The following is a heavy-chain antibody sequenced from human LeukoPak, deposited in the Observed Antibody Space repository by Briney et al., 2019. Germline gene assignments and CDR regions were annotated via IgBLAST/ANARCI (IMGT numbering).Heavy chain of an antibody. V-gene: IGHV4-39*07. J-gene: IGHJ5*02. CDR3: AREGSDIVATFFSLSWFDP. D-gene: IGHD5-12*01. Sequence: SETLSLTCTVSGGSISSGGYYWSWIRQPPGKGLEWIGEINHSGSTNYNPSLKSRVTISVDTSKNQFSLKLSSVTAADTAVYYCAREGSDIVATFFSLSWFDPWGQGTLVTVSS. CDR2: INHSGST. CDR1: GGSISSGGYY.